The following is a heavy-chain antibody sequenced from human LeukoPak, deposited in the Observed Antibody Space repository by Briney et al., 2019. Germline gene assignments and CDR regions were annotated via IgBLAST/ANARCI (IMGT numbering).Heavy chain of an antibody. CDR3: AKIIVVLPSTISNPYYFDY. D-gene: IGHD2-2*02. Sequence: GGSLRLSCAASGFTFSSYAMSWVRQAPGKGLEWVSGISGSGHSTYYADSVKGRFTTSRDNSKNTLYLQMSSLRAEDTAVYYCAKIIVVLPSTISNPYYFDYWGQGTLVTVST. V-gene: IGHV3-23*01. CDR2: ISGSGHST. CDR1: GFTFSSYA. J-gene: IGHJ4*02.